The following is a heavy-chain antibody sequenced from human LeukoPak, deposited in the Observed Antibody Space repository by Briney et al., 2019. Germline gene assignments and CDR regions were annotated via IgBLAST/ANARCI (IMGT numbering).Heavy chain of an antibody. V-gene: IGHV3-30*04. J-gene: IGHJ4*02. CDR2: ISYDGSDK. CDR1: GFTFSSYA. Sequence: PGGSLRLSCAASGFTFSSYAMHCVRQAPGKGLEWVAVISYDGSDKYYADSVQGRFTISRDYSKNTLYLQMDSLRAEDTALYYCARDRAPVVPSSMLNYWGQGTLVTDSS. D-gene: IGHD2-2*01. CDR3: ARDRAPVVPSSMLNY.